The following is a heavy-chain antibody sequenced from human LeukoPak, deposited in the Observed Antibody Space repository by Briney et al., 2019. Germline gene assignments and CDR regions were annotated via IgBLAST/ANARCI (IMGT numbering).Heavy chain of an antibody. V-gene: IGHV4-4*09. D-gene: IGHD3-10*01. CDR2: IYTSGST. Sequence: TETLSLTCTVSGGSISSYYWSWIRQPPGKGLEWIGYIYTSGSTNYNPSLKSRVTISVDTSKNQFSLKLSSVTAADTAVYYCARVGVGEFTFDYWGQGTLVTVSS. J-gene: IGHJ4*02. CDR3: ARVGVGEFTFDY. CDR1: GGSISSYY.